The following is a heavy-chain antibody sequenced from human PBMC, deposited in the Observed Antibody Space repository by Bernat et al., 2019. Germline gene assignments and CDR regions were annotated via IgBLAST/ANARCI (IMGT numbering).Heavy chain of an antibody. V-gene: IGHV3-33*01. CDR2: IWYDGSNE. Sequence: QVQLVESGGGVVQPGRSLRLSCEASKFTFSSYGLHWVRQAPGKGLEWAAVIWYDGSNENYADSVKGRFTISRDNSKNTLFLQMNSLRAEDTAVYYCARVSLYGAPTSGMDVWGQGTTVTVSS. CDR1: KFTFSSYG. D-gene: IGHD4-17*01. CDR3: ARVSLYGAPTSGMDV. J-gene: IGHJ6*02.